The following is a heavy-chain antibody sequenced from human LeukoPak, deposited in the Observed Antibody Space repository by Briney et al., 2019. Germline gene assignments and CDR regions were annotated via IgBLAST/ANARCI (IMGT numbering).Heavy chain of an antibody. D-gene: IGHD6-19*01. V-gene: IGHV3-9*01. CDR1: GFTFDDYA. CDR3: AKGGDIAVAVYFDY. CDR2: ISWNSGSI. J-gene: IGHJ4*02. Sequence: SGGSLRLSCAASGFTFDDYAMHWVRQAPGKGLEWVSGISWNSGSIGYADSVKGRFTISRDNAKNSLYLQMNSLRAEDTALYYCAKGGDIAVAVYFDYWGQGTLVTVSS.